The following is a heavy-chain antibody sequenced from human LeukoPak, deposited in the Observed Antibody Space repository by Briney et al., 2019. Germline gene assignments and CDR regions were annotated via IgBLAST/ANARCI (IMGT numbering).Heavy chain of an antibody. CDR1: GGSISSDSYY. V-gene: IGHV4-61*02. CDR2: IHTSGST. CDR3: ASEGLAVAGSFVY. J-gene: IGHJ4*02. Sequence: SSETLSLTCTVSGGSISSDSYYWNWIRQPAGKGLEWIGRIHTSGSTNYNPSLKSRVTISVDTSKNQFSLKLNSVTAADTAVYYCASEGLAVAGSFVYWGQGALVSVSS. D-gene: IGHD6-19*01.